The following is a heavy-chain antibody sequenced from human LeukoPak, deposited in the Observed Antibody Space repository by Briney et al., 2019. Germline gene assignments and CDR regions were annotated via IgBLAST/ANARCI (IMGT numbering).Heavy chain of an antibody. CDR1: GGTFSSYA. D-gene: IGHD3-16*01. V-gene: IGHV1-69*13. CDR2: IIPIFGTA. Sequence: GASVKVSCKASGGTFSSYAISWVRQAPGQGLEWMGGIIPIFGTANYAQKFQGRVTITADESTSTAYMELSSLRSEDTAIYYCARGRGGTMRYYFDYWGQGALVTVSS. CDR3: ARGRGGTMRYYFDY. J-gene: IGHJ4*02.